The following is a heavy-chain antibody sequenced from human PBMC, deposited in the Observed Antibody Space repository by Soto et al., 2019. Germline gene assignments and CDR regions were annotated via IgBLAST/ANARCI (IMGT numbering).Heavy chain of an antibody. CDR3: ARDSVDATVPDV. CDR1: GGTFSSYA. D-gene: IGHD3-9*01. J-gene: IGHJ6*02. CDR2: IIPIFGTA. V-gene: IGHV1-69*13. Sequence: ASVKVSCKASGGTFSSYAISWVRQAPGQGLEWMGGIIPIFGTANYAQKFQGRVTITADESTSTAYMELSSLRSEDTAVYYCARDSVDATVPDVWGQGTTVTVSS.